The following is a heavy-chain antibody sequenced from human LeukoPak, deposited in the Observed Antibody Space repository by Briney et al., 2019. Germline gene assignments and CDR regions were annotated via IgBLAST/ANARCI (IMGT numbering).Heavy chain of an antibody. CDR1: GGTFSSHA. V-gene: IGHV1-18*01. CDR2: ISAYNGNT. Sequence: ASVKVSCKASGGTFSSHAISWVRQAPGQGLEWMGWISAYNGNTNYAQKLQGRVTMTTDTSTSTAYMELRSLRSDDTAVYYCARAGPTNDAFDIWGQGTMVTVSS. CDR3: ARAGPTNDAFDI. J-gene: IGHJ3*02. D-gene: IGHD5-24*01.